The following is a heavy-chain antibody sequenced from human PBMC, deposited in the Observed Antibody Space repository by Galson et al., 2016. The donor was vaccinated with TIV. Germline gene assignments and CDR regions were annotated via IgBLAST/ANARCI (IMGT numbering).Heavy chain of an antibody. Sequence: SVKVSCKASGYTFTGNYMHWVRQAPGQGLEWMGWINPKSGDTSYAQKFQDWVNMTRDMSISTVYMELSRLRSDDTAVYYCARIVYGSSALDVWGQETTVTVSS. CDR1: GYTFTGNY. D-gene: IGHD4-17*01. J-gene: IGHJ6*02. CDR2: INPKSGDT. V-gene: IGHV1-2*04. CDR3: ARIVYGSSALDV.